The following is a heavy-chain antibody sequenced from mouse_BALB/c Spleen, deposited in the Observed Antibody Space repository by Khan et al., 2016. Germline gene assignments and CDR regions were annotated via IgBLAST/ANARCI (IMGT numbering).Heavy chain of an antibody. V-gene: IGHV5-6-5*01. J-gene: IGHJ2*01. CDR3: ARGRSRRDYYFVY. CDR1: GFTFSSYA. Sequence: EVELVESGGGLVKPGGSLKLSCAASGFTFSSYAMSWVRQTPEKRLEWVASISSGGSTYYPDSVKGRFTISRDNARNILYLQMSSLRSEDTAMYYCARGRSRRDYYFVYWGQGTTLTVSS. CDR2: ISSGGST. D-gene: IGHD1-1*01.